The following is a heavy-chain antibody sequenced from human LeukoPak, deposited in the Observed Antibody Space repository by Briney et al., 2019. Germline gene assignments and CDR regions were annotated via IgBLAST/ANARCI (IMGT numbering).Heavy chain of an antibody. CDR1: EFTFSNYA. V-gene: IGHV3-23*01. D-gene: IGHD6-19*01. CDR3: AKDRIAVAGWPDY. J-gene: IGHJ4*02. Sequence: PGGSLRLSCAASEFTFSNYAMSWVRQAPGKGLEWVSAISGSGGSTYYADSVKGRFTISRDNSKNTLYLQMNSLRAEDTAVYYCAKDRIAVAGWPDYWGQGTLVTVSS. CDR2: ISGSGGST.